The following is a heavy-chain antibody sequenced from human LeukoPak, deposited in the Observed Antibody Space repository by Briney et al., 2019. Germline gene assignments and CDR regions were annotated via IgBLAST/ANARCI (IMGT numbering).Heavy chain of an antibody. CDR3: IVNGGYGSGSQNPPFDY. J-gene: IGHJ4*02. D-gene: IGHD3-10*01. Sequence: GGSLRLSCAASGFTFSNAWMSWVRQAPGKGLEWVGRIKSKTDGGTTDYAAPVKGGFTISRDDSKNTLYLQMNSLKTEDTAVYYCIVNGGYGSGSQNPPFDYWGQGTLVTVSS. CDR2: IKSKTDGGTT. CDR1: GFTFSNAW. V-gene: IGHV3-15*01.